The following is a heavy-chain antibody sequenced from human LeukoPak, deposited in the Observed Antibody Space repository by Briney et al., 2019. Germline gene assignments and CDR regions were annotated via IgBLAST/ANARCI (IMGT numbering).Heavy chain of an antibody. D-gene: IGHD2-21*02. CDR2: INHSGST. CDR3: ARGLSRVVVTAMAFGGWLQLPRYFVY. V-gene: IGHV4-34*01. CDR1: GFTFNRCW. J-gene: IGHJ4*02. Sequence: GSLRLSCVVSGFTFNRCWMNWIRQPPGKRLEWIGEINHSGSTNYNPSLKSRVTISVDTSKDQFSLKLSSVTAADTAVYYCARGLSRVVVTAMAFGGWLQLPRYFVYWGQGTLVTVSS.